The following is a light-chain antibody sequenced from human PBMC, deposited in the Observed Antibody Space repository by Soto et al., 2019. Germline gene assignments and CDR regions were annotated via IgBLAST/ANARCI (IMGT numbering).Light chain of an antibody. CDR3: QQYYSDPFT. CDR1: QGISSY. CDR2: AAS. J-gene: IGKJ3*01. Sequence: AIRMTQSPSSFSASTGDRVTITCRASQGISSYLAWYQQKPGKAPKLLIYAASTLQSGVPSRFSGSGSGTDFTLTISCLQSEDFATYYCQQYYSDPFTVGPGTKVDIK. V-gene: IGKV1-8*01.